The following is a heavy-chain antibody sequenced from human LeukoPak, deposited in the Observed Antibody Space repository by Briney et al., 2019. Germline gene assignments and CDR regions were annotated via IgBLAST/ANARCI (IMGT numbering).Heavy chain of an antibody. CDR3: ARDGVYYGSGIGPRYFDY. V-gene: IGHV3-48*01. CDR1: GFTFSSYT. D-gene: IGHD3-10*01. J-gene: IGHJ4*02. CDR2: IGTSSTTI. Sequence: PGGSLRLSCAASGFTFSSYTMDWVRQPPGKGLEWVSNIGTSSTTIYYADSVKDRFTISRDNAKNSLYLQMNSLRAEDTAVYYCARDGVYYGSGIGPRYFDYWGQGTLVTVSS.